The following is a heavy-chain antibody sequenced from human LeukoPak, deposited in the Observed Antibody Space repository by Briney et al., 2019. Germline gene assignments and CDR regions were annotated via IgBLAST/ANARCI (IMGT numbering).Heavy chain of an antibody. D-gene: IGHD4-17*01. Sequence: PETLSLTCTVSGDSISSYYWSWIRQPPGKGLEWIGYIFYSGSSNYNPSLRSRVTISVDTSKNQFSLKLSSVTAADTAVYYCARDWNDYGDSDAFDIWGQAVTETVSS. V-gene: IGHV4-59*01. J-gene: IGHJ3*02. CDR3: ARDWNDYGDSDAFDI. CDR1: GDSISSYY. CDR2: IFYSGSS.